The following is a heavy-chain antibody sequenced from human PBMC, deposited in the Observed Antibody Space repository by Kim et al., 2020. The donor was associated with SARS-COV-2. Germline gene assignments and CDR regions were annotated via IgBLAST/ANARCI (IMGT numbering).Heavy chain of an antibody. CDR1: GFTVSSNY. J-gene: IGHJ6*02. CDR2: IYSGGST. Sequence: GGSLRLSCAASGFTVSSNYMSWVRQAPGKGLEWVSVIYSGGSTYYADSVKGRFTISRDNSKNTLYLQMNSLRAEDTAVYYCARDTLSYYYYYGMDVWGQGTTVTVSS. CDR3: ARDTLSYYYYYGMDV. V-gene: IGHV3-66*01.